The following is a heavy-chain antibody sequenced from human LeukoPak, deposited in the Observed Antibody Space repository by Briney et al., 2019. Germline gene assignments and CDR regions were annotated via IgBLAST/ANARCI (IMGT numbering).Heavy chain of an antibody. V-gene: IGHV4-59*08. J-gene: IGHJ4*02. CDR1: GGSISSYY. D-gene: IGHD6-13*01. CDR3: ARQPYSSSWPFDY. Sequence: PSETLSLTCTVSGGSISSYYWSWIRQPPGKGLEWIGYIYYSGSTNYNPSLKSRVTISVDTSKNQFSLKLSSVTAAYTAVYYCARQPYSSSWPFDYWGQGTLVTVSS. CDR2: IYYSGST.